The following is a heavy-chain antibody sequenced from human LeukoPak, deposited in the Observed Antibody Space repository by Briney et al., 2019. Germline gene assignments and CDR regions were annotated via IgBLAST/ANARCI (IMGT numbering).Heavy chain of an antibody. CDR3: AKDYGSGTYGRLDV. D-gene: IGHD3-10*01. J-gene: IGHJ6*02. V-gene: IGHV3-9*01. CDR2: ISWNSGNI. CDR1: GFTFNDYA. Sequence: GGSLRLSCAASGFTFNDYAMHWVRQAPGKGLEWVSGISWNSGNIGYADSVKGRFTISRDNAKNSLYLQMNSLRAEDTALYYCAKDYGSGTYGRLDVWGQGTTVTVSS.